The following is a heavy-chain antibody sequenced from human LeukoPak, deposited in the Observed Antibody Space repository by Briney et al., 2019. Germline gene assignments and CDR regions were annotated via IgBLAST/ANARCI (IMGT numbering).Heavy chain of an antibody. V-gene: IGHV3-48*03. D-gene: IGHD7-27*01. CDR1: GFTFSSYE. CDR3: ARVGWGLFDY. J-gene: IGHJ4*02. Sequence: GSLRLSCAASGFTFSSYEMNWVRQAPGKGLEWVSYISSSGSTIYYADSGKGRFTISRDNAKNSLYLQMNSLRAEDTAVYYCARVGWGLFDYWGQGTLVTVSS. CDR2: ISSSGSTI.